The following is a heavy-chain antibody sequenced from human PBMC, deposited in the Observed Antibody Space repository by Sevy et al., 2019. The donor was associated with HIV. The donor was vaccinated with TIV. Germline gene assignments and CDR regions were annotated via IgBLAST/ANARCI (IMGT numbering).Heavy chain of an antibody. CDR3: AKDRSLRFLEWLLYG. D-gene: IGHD3-3*01. V-gene: IGHV3-23*01. CDR2: ISGSGGST. CDR1: GFTFSSYA. Sequence: GGSLRLSCAASGFTFSSYAMSWVHQAPGKGLEWVSAISGSGGSTYYADSVKGRFTISRDNSKNTLYLQMNSLRAEDTAVYYCAKDRSLRFLEWLLYGWGQGTLVTVSS. J-gene: IGHJ4*02.